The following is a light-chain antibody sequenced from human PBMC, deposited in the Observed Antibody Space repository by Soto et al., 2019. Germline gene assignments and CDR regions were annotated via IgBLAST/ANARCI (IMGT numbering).Light chain of an antibody. CDR3: QQYSGYLYT. V-gene: IGKV1-5*01. CDR1: QSISNW. Sequence: DIQMTQSPSTLSASVGDRVTITCRASQSISNWLAWYQQKPGKAPKLLIYDASSLASGVPSRFSGSGSGTEFTLTISSLQPDDFATYSCQQYSGYLYTFGQGTKLETK. CDR2: DAS. J-gene: IGKJ2*01.